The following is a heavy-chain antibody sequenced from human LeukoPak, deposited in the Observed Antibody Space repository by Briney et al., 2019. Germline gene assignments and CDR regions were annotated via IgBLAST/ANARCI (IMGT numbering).Heavy chain of an antibody. D-gene: IGHD6-19*01. CDR1: GYTFTSYD. CDR3: ARRAVADYYYYNMDV. J-gene: IGHJ6*03. V-gene: IGHV1-8*01. Sequence: ASVKVSCKASGYTFTSYDINWVRQATGQGLEWMGWMNPNSGNTGYAQKFQGRVTMTRNTSISTAYMELSSLRSEDTAVYYCARRAVADYYYYNMDVWGKGTTVTVSS. CDR2: MNPNSGNT.